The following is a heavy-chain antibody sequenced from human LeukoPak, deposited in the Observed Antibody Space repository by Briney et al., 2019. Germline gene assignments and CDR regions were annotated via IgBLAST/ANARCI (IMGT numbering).Heavy chain of an antibody. D-gene: IGHD4-17*01. CDR3: ASEVTGNYGDYVSHYYYYMDV. J-gene: IGHJ6*03. V-gene: IGHV1-69*05. CDR1: GGTFSSYA. Sequence: SVKVSCKASGGTFSSYAISWVRQAPGQGLEWMGRIIPIFGTANYAQKFQGRVTITTDESTSTAYMELSSLRSEDTAVYYCASEVTGNYGDYVSHYYYYMDVWGKGTTVTVSS. CDR2: IIPIFGTA.